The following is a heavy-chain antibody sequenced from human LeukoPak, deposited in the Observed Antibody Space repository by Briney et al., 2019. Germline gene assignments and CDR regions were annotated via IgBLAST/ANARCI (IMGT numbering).Heavy chain of an antibody. CDR2: ISEAGGST. D-gene: IGHD3-3*01. Sequence: SGGSLRLSCAASGFTFSNCAMSWVRQAPGKGLEWVSGISEAGGSTNYADSVKGRFTISRDNAKNSLFLQMNNLRAEDTAVYYCTRGFFWYWGQGTLVTVSS. V-gene: IGHV3-23*01. CDR3: TRGFFWY. CDR1: GFTFSNCA. J-gene: IGHJ4*02.